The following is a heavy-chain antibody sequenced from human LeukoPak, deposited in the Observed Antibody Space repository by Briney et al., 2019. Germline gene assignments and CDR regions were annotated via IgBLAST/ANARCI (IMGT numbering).Heavy chain of an antibody. CDR2: TYYRSKWYN. D-gene: IGHD6-19*01. V-gene: IGHV6-1*01. CDR1: GDSVSSNSAA. Sequence: SQTLSLTCAISGDSVSSNSAAWNWIRQSPSRGLEWLGRTYYRSKWYNDYAVSVKSRITINPDTSKNQFSLQLNSVTPEDTAVYYCARSPVAGPNYYYYYGMDVWGQGTTVTASS. CDR3: ARSPVAGPNYYYYYGMDV. J-gene: IGHJ6*02.